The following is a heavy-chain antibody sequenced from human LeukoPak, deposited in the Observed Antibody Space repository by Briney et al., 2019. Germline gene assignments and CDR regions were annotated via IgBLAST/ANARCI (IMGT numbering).Heavy chain of an antibody. J-gene: IGHJ4*02. CDR2: IYTSGST. V-gene: IGHV4-4*07. D-gene: IGHD3-22*01. CDR1: GGSISSYY. CDR3: ARGRNYYDSSGYYYFDY. Sequence: SETLSLTCTVSGGSISSYYWSWIRQPAGKGLEWIGRIYTSGSTNYNPSLKSRVTISVDKSKNQFSLKLSSVTAADTAVYYCARGRNYYDSSGYYYFDYWGQGTLVTVSS.